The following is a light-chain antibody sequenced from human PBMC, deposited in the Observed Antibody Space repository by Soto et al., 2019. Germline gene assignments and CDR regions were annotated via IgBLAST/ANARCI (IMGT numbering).Light chain of an antibody. J-gene: IGKJ3*01. Sequence: EVVLTQSPATLSLSPGARATLSCGASQSVSSSYLAWYQQKPGLAPRLLIYDSSSRATGIPDRFYGSGSGTDFTLTISRLEPEDFGVYYCQQYGTSPVTFGPGTKVDIK. CDR2: DSS. CDR1: QSVSSSY. V-gene: IGKV3D-20*01. CDR3: QQYGTSPVT.